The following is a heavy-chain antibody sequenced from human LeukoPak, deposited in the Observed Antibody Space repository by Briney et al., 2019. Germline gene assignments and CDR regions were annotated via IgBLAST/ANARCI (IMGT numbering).Heavy chain of an antibody. D-gene: IGHD2-2*01. Sequence: PSETLSLTCTVSGGSISSYYWSWIRQPPGKGLEWIGYIYYSGSTNYNPSLKSRVTISVDTSKNQFSLKLSSVTAADTAVYYCAREMGRYCSSTSCSWGLRFDPWGQGTLVTVSS. V-gene: IGHV4-59*01. J-gene: IGHJ5*02. CDR3: AREMGRYCSSTSCSWGLRFDP. CDR2: IYYSGST. CDR1: GGSISSYY.